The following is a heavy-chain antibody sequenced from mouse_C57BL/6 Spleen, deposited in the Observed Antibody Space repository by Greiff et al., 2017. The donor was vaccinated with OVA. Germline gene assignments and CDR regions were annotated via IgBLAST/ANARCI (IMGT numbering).Heavy chain of an antibody. CDR2: IDPSDSYT. Sequence: QVQLKQPGAELVMPGASVKLSCKASGYTFTSYWMHWVKPRPGQGLEWIGEIDPSDSYTNYNQKFKGKSTLTVDKSSSTAYMQLSSLTSEDSAVYYCARRDYYDYDREGMDYWGQGTSVTVSS. D-gene: IGHD2-4*01. V-gene: IGHV1-69*01. J-gene: IGHJ4*01. CDR1: GYTFTSYW. CDR3: ARRDYYDYDREGMDY.